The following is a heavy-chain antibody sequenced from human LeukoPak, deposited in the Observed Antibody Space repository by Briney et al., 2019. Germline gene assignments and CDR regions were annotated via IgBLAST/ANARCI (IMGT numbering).Heavy chain of an antibody. J-gene: IGHJ4*02. CDR3: AKGGSKTYSSGWYY. CDR1: GFSVSSSY. V-gene: IGHV3-53*05. D-gene: IGHD6-19*01. Sequence: PGGSLRLSCAGSGFSVSSSYMSWVRQAPGKGLEWVSVIYSGGNTYYADSVKGRFTISRDNSKNTLYLQMNSLRAEDTAVYYCAKGGSKTYSSGWYYWGQGTLVTVSS. CDR2: IYSGGNT.